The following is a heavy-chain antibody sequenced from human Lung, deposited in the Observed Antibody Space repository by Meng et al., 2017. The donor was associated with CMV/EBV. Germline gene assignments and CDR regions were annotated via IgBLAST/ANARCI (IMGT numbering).Heavy chain of an antibody. CDR1: GFSFSTYW. J-gene: IGHJ4*02. D-gene: IGHD6-6*01. CDR3: ARIGTGIAPRQDY. CDR2: INSDGSIT. V-gene: IGHV3-74*01. Sequence: GGSLRLSCAASGFSFSTYWMHWVRLPPGKGLVWVSRINSDGSITGYADSVKGRFTISRDNAENTLYLQMNSLRDEDTAVYFCARIGTGIAPRQDYWGQGTLVTVSS.